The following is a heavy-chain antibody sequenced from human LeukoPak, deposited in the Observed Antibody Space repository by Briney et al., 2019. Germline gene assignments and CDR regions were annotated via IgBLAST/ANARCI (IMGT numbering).Heavy chain of an antibody. V-gene: IGHV3-21*01. J-gene: IGHJ4*02. D-gene: IGHD3-3*01. CDR3: ARASPFWSGYLGDY. CDR1: GFTFSSYS. Sequence: GGSLRLSCAASGFTFSSYSMNWVRQAPGKGLEWVSSISSSSSYIYYADSVKGRFTISRDNAKNSLYLQMNSLRAEDTAVYYCARASPFWSGYLGDYWGQGTLVTVSS. CDR2: ISSSSSYI.